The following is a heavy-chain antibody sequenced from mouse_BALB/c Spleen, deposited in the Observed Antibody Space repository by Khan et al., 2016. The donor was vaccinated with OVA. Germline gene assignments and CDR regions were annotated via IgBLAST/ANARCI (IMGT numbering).Heavy chain of an antibody. J-gene: IGHJ2*01. Sequence: EVELVESGPGLVKPSQSLYLTCTVTGYSITTDYAWNWIRQFPGNKLEWMGYISYSGNTKYNPSLKSRISITRDTSKNQFFLQLKSVTTEDTARYYCARVYGGYFDYWGQGTTLTVSS. CDR3: ARVYGGYFDY. CDR1: GYSITTDYA. D-gene: IGHD1-1*01. CDR2: ISYSGNT. V-gene: IGHV3-2*02.